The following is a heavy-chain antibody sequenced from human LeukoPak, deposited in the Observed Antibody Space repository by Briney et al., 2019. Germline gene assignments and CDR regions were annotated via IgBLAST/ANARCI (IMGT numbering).Heavy chain of an antibody. D-gene: IGHD3-22*01. Sequence: PSETLSLTCAVSGYSISSGNYWGWIRQPPGKGLEWIGSIYHSGTTYYNPSLRNRVTLFVDTSKNQFSLKLTSLTAADTAVYYCARDGVFHDSDGYSFDYWGQGTLVTVSS. CDR1: GYSISSGNY. J-gene: IGHJ4*02. CDR2: IYHSGTT. V-gene: IGHV4-38-2*02. CDR3: ARDGVFHDSDGYSFDY.